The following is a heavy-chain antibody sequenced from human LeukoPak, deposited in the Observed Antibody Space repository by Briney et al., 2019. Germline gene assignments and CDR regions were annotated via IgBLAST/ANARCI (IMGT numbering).Heavy chain of an antibody. D-gene: IGHD3-10*01. CDR2: ISYDGSNK. J-gene: IGHJ4*02. CDR3: ARSMVRGVIIKYYFDY. V-gene: IGHV3-30*04. Sequence: PGRSLRLSCAASGFTFSSYAMHWVRQAPGKGLEWVAVISYDGSNKYYADSVKGRFTISRDNSKNTLYLQMNSLRAEDTAVYYCARSMVRGVIIKYYFDYWGQGTLVTVSS. CDR1: GFTFSSYA.